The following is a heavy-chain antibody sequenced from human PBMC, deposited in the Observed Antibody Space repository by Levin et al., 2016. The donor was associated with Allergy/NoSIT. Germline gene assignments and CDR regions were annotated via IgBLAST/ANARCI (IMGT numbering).Heavy chain of an antibody. CDR3: ARDRCSSTSCYTTTNWYFDL. D-gene: IGHD2-2*02. CDR2: IIPIFGTA. Sequence: SVKVSCKASGGTFSSYAISWVRQAPGQGLEWMGGIIPIFGTANYAQKFQGRVTITADESTSTAYMELSSLRSEDTAVYYCARDRCSSTSCYTTTNWYFDLWGRGTLVTVSS. V-gene: IGHV1-69*13. CDR1: GGTFSSYA. J-gene: IGHJ2*01.